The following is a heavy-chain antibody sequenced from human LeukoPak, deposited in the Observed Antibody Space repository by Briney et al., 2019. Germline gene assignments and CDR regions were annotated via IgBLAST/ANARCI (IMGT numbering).Heavy chain of an antibody. CDR3: TRDQGSGYCSSTSCYESWFDP. CDR1: GFTFGDYA. V-gene: IGHV3-49*03. D-gene: IGHD2-2*01. Sequence: GGSLRLSCTASGFTFGDYAMSWFRQAPGKGLEWVGFIRSKAYGGTTEYAASVKGRFTISRDDSKSIAYLQMNNLKTEDTAVYYCTRDQGSGYCSSTSCYESWFDPWGQGTLVTVSS. CDR2: IRSKAYGGTT. J-gene: IGHJ5*02.